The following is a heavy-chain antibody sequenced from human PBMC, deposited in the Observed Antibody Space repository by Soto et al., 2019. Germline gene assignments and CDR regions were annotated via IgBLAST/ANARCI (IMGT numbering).Heavy chain of an antibody. CDR2: IVVGSGNT. D-gene: IGHD6-13*01. J-gene: IGHJ3*02. CDR3: AAAPSIEAAGSTSDAFDI. Sequence: SVKVSCKASGFTFTSSAMQWVRQARGQRLEWKGWIVVGSGNTNYAQKFQERVTITRDMSTSTAYMELSSLRSEDTAVFYFAAAPSIEAAGSTSDAFDIWGKGAMVTVSS. V-gene: IGHV1-58*02. CDR1: GFTFTSSA.